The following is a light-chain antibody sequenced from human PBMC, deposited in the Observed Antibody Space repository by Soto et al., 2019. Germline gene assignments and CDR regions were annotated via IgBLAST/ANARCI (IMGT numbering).Light chain of an antibody. CDR2: EDT. J-gene: IGLJ3*02. V-gene: IGLV3-10*01. CDR3: FSTDSSGYEMV. CDR1: ALPKKY. Sequence: SYELTQPPSMSVSAGQRARITCSGDALPKKYAYWYQQKSGQAPVLVLYEDTKRPSGIPERFYGSSSGTMATLTISEAQVEDEAEYYCFSTDSSGYEMVFGGGTKLTVL.